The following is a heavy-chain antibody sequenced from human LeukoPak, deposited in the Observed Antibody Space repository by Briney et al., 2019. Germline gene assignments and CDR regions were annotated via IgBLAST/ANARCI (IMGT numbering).Heavy chain of an antibody. CDR3: ASRNWADAFDI. CDR2: IYTSGST. V-gene: IGHV4-61*02. CDR1: GGSISSGSYY. J-gene: IGHJ3*02. D-gene: IGHD7-27*01. Sequence: SQTLSLTCTVSGGSISSGSYYWSWIRQPAGKGLEWIGRIYTSGSTNYNPSLKSRVTISVDTSKNQFSLKLSSVTAADTAVYYCASRNWADAFDIWGQGTMVTVSS.